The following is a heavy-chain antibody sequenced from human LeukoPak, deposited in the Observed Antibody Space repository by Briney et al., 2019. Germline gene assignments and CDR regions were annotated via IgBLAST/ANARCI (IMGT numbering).Heavy chain of an antibody. V-gene: IGHV1-2*02. CDR2: INPNSGGT. CDR3: ARVRGSSWSTYYFDY. CDR1: GYTFTGYY. Sequence: GASVKVSCKASGYTFTGYYMHWVRQAPGQGLEWMGWINPNSGGTNYAQKFQGRVTMTRDTSIRTAYMELSRLRSDDTAVYYCARVRGSSWSTYYFDYWGQGTLVTVSS. J-gene: IGHJ4*02. D-gene: IGHD6-13*01.